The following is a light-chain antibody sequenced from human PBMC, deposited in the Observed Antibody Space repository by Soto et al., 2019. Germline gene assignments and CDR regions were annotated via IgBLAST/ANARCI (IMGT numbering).Light chain of an antibody. CDR2: GAS. Sequence: EIVMTQSPATLSVSPGERATLSCRASQSVSSNLAWYQQKPGQAPRLLIYGASTRATGTPARFSGSGSGTDFTLTITRLEPEDSAVYFCQQYTGPPTTFGQGTRLEIK. CDR1: QSVSSN. J-gene: IGKJ5*01. V-gene: IGKV3-15*01. CDR3: QQYTGPPTT.